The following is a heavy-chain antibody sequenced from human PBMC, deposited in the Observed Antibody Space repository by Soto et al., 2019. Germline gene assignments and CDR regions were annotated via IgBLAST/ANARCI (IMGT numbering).Heavy chain of an antibody. CDR2: ISTYNGNT. D-gene: IGHD6-6*01. J-gene: IGHJ4*02. V-gene: IGHV1-18*01. CDR3: ARDPQYSTSSQVFDS. CDR1: GYTFTTYA. Sequence: QVQRVQSGAEVKKPGASVKVSCKASGYTFTTYAISWVRQAPGQGLEWMGRISTYNGNTKYAQKLQGRVTMTTDTSTSTAYMELRSLRSDDTAVYYCARDPQYSTSSQVFDSWGQGTLVTVSS.